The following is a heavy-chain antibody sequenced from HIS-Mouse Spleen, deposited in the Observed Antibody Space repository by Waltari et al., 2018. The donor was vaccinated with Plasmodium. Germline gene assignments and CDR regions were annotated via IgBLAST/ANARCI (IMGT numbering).Heavy chain of an antibody. J-gene: IGHJ6*02. CDR3: ARDLFRIGVAGTEYYYGMDV. Sequence: QVQLVQSGAEVKKPGASVKVSCKASGYTFTSYYMHWVRQAPGQGLEWMGIINPSGGSTSYAQKFQGRVTMNRDTSTSTVYMELSSLRSEDTAVYYCARDLFRIGVAGTEYYYGMDVWGQGTTVTVSS. CDR1: GYTFTSYY. D-gene: IGHD6-19*01. V-gene: IGHV1-46*01. CDR2: INPSGGST.